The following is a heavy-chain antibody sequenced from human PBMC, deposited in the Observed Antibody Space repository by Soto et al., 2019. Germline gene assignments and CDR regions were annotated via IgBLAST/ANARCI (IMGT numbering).Heavy chain of an antibody. CDR3: ARNWFDP. CDR2: FDPEDGET. CDR1: GSTLTDLS. J-gene: IGHJ5*02. Sequence: ASVTRCFKGSGSTLTDLSIHWVRQAPGKGLEWMGGFDPEDGETIYAHKFQGRVTMTEDTSTDTAYMELSSLRSEDTAVYYCARNWFDPWGQGTLVTVAA. V-gene: IGHV1-24*01.